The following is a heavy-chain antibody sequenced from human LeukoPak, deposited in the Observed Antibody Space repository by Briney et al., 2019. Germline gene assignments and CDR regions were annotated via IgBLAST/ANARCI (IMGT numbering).Heavy chain of an antibody. CDR1: GFTFSSYS. CDR2: ISSSSSYI. Sequence: GGSLRLSCAASGFTFSSYSMNWVRQAPGKGLEWVSSISSSSSYIYYADSVKGRFTISGDNAKNSLYLQMNSLRAEDTAVYYCARGRTGVLRYFDWLLMFDPWGQGTLVTVSS. V-gene: IGHV3-21*01. D-gene: IGHD3-9*01. J-gene: IGHJ5*02. CDR3: ARGRTGVLRYFDWLLMFDP.